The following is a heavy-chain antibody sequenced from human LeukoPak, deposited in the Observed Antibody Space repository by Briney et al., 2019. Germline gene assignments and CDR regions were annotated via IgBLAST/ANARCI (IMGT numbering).Heavy chain of an antibody. CDR2: ISSSSSYT. CDR1: GFSFSDYY. V-gene: IGHV3-11*06. D-gene: IGHD4-17*01. CDR3: ARVTTTVIDY. J-gene: IGHJ4*02. Sequence: GGSLRLSCAASGFSFSDYYMSWIRQAPGKGLEWVSYISSSSSYTNYADSVKGRFTISRDNAKNSLYLQMNSLRAEDTAVYYCARVTTTVIDYWGQGTLVTVSS.